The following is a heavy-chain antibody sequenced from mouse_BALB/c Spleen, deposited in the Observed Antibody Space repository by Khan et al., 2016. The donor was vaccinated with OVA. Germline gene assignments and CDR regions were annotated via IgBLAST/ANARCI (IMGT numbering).Heavy chain of an antibody. J-gene: IGHJ3*01. V-gene: IGHV14-1*02. CDR2: IDPENGET. CDR1: GFNIKDYY. Sequence: VQLQQSGAELVRPGALVKLSCKASGFNIKDYYIHWVKQSPEQDLEWIGWIDPENGETVYDPKFQDQANITADTTSNTAHLQLSSLTSAYTADYYSTGSGYSAWLAYWGQGTPVTVSA. CDR3: TGSGYSAWLAY.